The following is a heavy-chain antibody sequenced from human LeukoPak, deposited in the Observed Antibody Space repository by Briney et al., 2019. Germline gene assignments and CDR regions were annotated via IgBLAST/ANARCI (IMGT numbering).Heavy chain of an antibody. CDR3: AKLAYGSSSSVDY. CDR1: GFTFSTYG. D-gene: IGHD6-6*01. J-gene: IGHJ4*02. Sequence: GGSLRLSCAASGFTFSTYGMHWVRQAPGKGLEWVAFIRYDGSNKYYADSVKGRFTISRDNSKNTLYLQMNSLRAEDTAVYYCAKLAYGSSSSVDYWSQGALVTVSS. CDR2: IRYDGSNK. V-gene: IGHV3-30*02.